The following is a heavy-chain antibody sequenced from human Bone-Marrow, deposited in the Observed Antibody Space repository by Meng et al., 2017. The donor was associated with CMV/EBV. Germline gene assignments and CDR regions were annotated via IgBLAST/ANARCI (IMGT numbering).Heavy chain of an antibody. J-gene: IGHJ4*02. Sequence: SETLSLTCTVSGGSISSYYWSWIRQPPGKGLEWIGYIYYSGSTNYNPSLKSRVTISVDTSKNQFSLKLSSVTAADTAVYYCARHGARPRYCSSTSCREYYFDYWGQGTLVTVSS. CDR2: IYYSGST. CDR1: GGSISSYY. D-gene: IGHD2-2*01. V-gene: IGHV4-59*08. CDR3: ARHGARPRYCSSTSCREYYFDY.